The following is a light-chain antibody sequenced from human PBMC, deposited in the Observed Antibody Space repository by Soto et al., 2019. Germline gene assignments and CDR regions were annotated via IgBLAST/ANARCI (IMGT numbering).Light chain of an antibody. CDR3: ISYTRSNTLYVV. CDR2: DVS. V-gene: IGLV2-14*01. Sequence: QSALTQSASVSGSPGQSITISCTGTSSDVGGYNYVSWYQQHPGKAPKLMIYDVSNRPSGVSNRFSGSKSGNTASLTISGLQAEDEADYYCISYTRSNTLYVVFGGGTKLIVL. J-gene: IGLJ2*01. CDR1: SSDVGGYNY.